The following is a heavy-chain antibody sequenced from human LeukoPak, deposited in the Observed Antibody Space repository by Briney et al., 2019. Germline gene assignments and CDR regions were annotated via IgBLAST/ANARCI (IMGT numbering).Heavy chain of an antibody. CDR2: ISGAGGST. CDR3: VKLRTGTATNFDY. J-gene: IGHJ4*02. Sequence: GGSLRLSCAASGFTLSSYAMSWVRPAPGKGLGWVSGISGAGGSTYYAESVKGRFTISRNNSKDTLYLQMNSLRAEDTAIYYCVKLRTGTATNFDYWGQGTLVTVSS. CDR1: GFTLSSYA. D-gene: IGHD1-1*01. V-gene: IGHV3-23*01.